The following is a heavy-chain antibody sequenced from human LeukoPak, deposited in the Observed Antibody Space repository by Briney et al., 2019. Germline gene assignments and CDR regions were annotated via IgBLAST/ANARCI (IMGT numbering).Heavy chain of an antibody. D-gene: IGHD3-22*01. CDR2: ITSSSSYI. CDR1: GFTFSTYN. V-gene: IGHV3-21*01. CDR3: ARASAVHYYDSSGTDWPFDY. Sequence: PGGSLRLSCAASGFTFSTYNMNWVRRAPGKGPEWVSSITSSSSYIYYADSVKGRFTISRDNAKNSLYLQMSSLRAEDTAVYYCARASAVHYYDSSGTDWPFDYWGQGTLVTVSS. J-gene: IGHJ4*02.